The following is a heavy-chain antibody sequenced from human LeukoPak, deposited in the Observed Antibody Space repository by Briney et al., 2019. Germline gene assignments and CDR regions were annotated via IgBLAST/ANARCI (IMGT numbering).Heavy chain of an antibody. CDR3: AIKYFSSTSCPFDY. Sequence: GGCLRLSCAVSGLTLSSYAIGWVRQAPGKGLGWVSAISGSGGRTYYADSVKGRFTISRDNSKNTLYLQMNSLRAEDTAVYYCAIKYFSSTSCPFDYWGQGTLVTVSS. J-gene: IGHJ4*02. V-gene: IGHV3-23*01. CDR1: GLTLSSYA. CDR2: ISGSGGRT. D-gene: IGHD2-2*01.